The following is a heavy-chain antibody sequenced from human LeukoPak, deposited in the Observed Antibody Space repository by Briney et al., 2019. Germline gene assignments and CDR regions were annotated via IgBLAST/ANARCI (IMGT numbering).Heavy chain of an antibody. CDR2: IIPIFGTA. Sequence: ASVKVSCKASGGTFSSYAISWVRQAPGQGLEWMGGIIPIFGTANYAQKFQGRVTITADKSTTTAHMELSSLRSEDTAVYYCARDKDYGGNLYAFDIWGQGTMVTVSS. D-gene: IGHD4-23*01. CDR3: ARDKDYGGNLYAFDI. CDR1: GGTFSSYA. V-gene: IGHV1-69*06. J-gene: IGHJ3*02.